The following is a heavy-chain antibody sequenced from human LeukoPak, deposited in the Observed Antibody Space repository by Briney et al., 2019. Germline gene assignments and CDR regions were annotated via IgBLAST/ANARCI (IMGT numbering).Heavy chain of an antibody. CDR1: GYTFTSYY. V-gene: IGHV1-18*04. CDR3: ARDSAYSSGPDAFDI. Sequence: ASVKVSCKASGYTFTSYYMLWVRQAPRQGLEWMGWISAYNGSTNYAQKLQGRVTMTTDTSASTAYMELRSLRSDDTAVYYCARDSAYSSGPDAFDIWGQGTMVTVSS. D-gene: IGHD6-19*01. CDR2: ISAYNGST. J-gene: IGHJ3*02.